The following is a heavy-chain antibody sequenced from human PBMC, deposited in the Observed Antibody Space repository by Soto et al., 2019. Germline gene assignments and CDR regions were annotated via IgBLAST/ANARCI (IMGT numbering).Heavy chain of an antibody. Sequence: ASVKVSCKASGYTFTSYGISWVRQAPGQGLEWMGWISAYNGNTNYAQKLQGRVTMTTDTSTSTAYMELRSLRSDDTAVYYCARDTELELRVYAFDIWGQGTMVTVSS. D-gene: IGHD1-7*01. CDR3: ARDTELELRVYAFDI. CDR2: ISAYNGNT. V-gene: IGHV1-18*01. J-gene: IGHJ3*02. CDR1: GYTFTSYG.